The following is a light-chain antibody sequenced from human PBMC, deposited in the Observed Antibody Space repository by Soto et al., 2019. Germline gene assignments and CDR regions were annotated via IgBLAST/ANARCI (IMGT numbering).Light chain of an antibody. CDR2: EVT. J-gene: IGLJ2*01. Sequence: QSVLTQPASVSGSPGQSITISCTGTSSDVGGYNYVSWYQQYPGKAPKLMIYEVTDRPSGLSNRFSGSKSGNTASLTISGLQAEDEADYYCSSYTSSSTKVVFGGGTQLTVL. V-gene: IGLV2-14*01. CDR3: SSYTSSSTKVV. CDR1: SSDVGGYNY.